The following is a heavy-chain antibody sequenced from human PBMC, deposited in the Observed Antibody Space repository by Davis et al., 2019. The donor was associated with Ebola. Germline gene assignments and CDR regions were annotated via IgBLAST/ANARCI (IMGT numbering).Heavy chain of an antibody. D-gene: IGHD1-20*01. CDR1: GFTFSTYA. CDR2: ITGSDGST. J-gene: IGHJ4*02. Sequence: PGGSLRLSCAASGFTFSTYAMSWVRQAPGKGLEWVSGITGSDGSTYCADSVKGRFTISRDNSKNTLYLHMDSLRDDDTAVYYCARVYNWGFDFWGQGTLVTVSS. CDR3: ARVYNWGFDF. V-gene: IGHV3-23*01.